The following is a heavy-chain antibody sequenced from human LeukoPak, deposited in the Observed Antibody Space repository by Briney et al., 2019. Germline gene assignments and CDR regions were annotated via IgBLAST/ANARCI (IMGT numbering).Heavy chain of an antibody. CDR3: ARDGIASALSYFDY. V-gene: IGHV3-30-3*01. CDR1: GFTFSSYA. CDR2: ISYDGSNK. D-gene: IGHD6-13*01. Sequence: GGSLRLSCAASGFTFSSYAMHWVRQAPGKGLEWVAVISYDGSNKYYADSVKGRFTISRDNSKNTLYLQMNSLRAEDTAVYYCARDGIASALSYFDYWAREPWSPSPQ. J-gene: IGHJ4*02.